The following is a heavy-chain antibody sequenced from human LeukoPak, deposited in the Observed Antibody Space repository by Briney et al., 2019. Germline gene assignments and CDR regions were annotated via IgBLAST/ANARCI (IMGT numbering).Heavy chain of an antibody. CDR3: ARRKYYGSEYYYYGMDL. D-gene: IGHD3-10*01. J-gene: IGHJ6*02. CDR2: INAGNGNT. CDR1: GYTFTNYA. Sequence: GASVKVSCKASGYTFTNYAMQWVRQAPGQRLEWMGWINAGNGNTRYSQRFQGRVTITRDTSISTAYMELSRLRSDDTAVYYCARRKYYGSEYYYYGMDLWGQGTTVTVSS. V-gene: IGHV1-3*01.